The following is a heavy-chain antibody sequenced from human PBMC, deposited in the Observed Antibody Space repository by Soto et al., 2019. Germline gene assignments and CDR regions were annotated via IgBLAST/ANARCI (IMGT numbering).Heavy chain of an antibody. CDR1: GFTFQQYT. CDR2: IYGSAART. J-gene: IGHJ4*02. Sequence: EVQLLESGGDLVRPGTSLRLSCAGSGFTFQQYTMSWVRQAPGEGLEWVSSIYGSAARTFYADYVKGRFTVSRDNSRNTVYLQMNNLRDEDTAVYYCAKDRHPDDRWDFDWWGRGTRVTVSS. V-gene: IGHV3-23*01. CDR3: AKDRHPDDRWDFDW. D-gene: IGHD3-3*01.